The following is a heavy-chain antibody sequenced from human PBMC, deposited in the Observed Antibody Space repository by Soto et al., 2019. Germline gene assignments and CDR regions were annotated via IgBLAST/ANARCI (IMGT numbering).Heavy chain of an antibody. CDR1: GGSISSSSYY. CDR3: ARLSTVTHY. Sequence: SETLSLTCTVSGGSISSSSYYWGWIRQPPGKGLEWIGSIYYSGSTYYNPSLKSRVTISVDTSKNQFSLKLSSVTAADTAVYYCARLSTVTHYWGQGTLVTVSS. J-gene: IGHJ4*02. D-gene: IGHD4-17*01. V-gene: IGHV4-39*01. CDR2: IYYSGST.